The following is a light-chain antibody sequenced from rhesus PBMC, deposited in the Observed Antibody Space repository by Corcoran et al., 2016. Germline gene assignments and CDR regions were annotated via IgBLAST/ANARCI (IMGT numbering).Light chain of an antibody. CDR3: QQCNSSPLT. CDR2: KAS. J-gene: IGKJ4*01. CDR1: QRISSW. V-gene: IGKV1-22*01. Sequence: DIQMTQSPSSLSASLGVTVTITCRASQRISSWLAWYQQKPGKTPSLLIYKASSLQSGVPSRFSGSGSWTDFTLTISSLQSEDFATYYCQQCNSSPLTFGGGTKVELK.